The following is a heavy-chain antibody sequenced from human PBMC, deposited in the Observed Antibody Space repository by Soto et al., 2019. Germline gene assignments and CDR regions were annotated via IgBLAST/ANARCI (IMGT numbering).Heavy chain of an antibody. V-gene: IGHV3-48*01. CDR1: GFTFSSYS. J-gene: IGHJ4*02. D-gene: IGHD3-16*01. Sequence: PGGSLRLSCAASGFTFSSYSMNWVRQAPGKGLEWVSYISSSSTIYYADSVKGRFTISRDNAKNSLYLQMNSLRAEDTAVYYCASLTSNFDYWGQGTLVTVSS. CDR3: ASLTSNFDY. CDR2: ISSSSTI.